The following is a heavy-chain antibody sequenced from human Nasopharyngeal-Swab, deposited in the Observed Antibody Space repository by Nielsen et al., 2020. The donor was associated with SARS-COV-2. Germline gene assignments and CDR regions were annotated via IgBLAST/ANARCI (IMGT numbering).Heavy chain of an antibody. CDR1: GGSISSSSYY. CDR3: ARSSPGSPGGYYYGMDA. D-gene: IGHD3-10*01. CDR2: IYYSGST. J-gene: IGHJ6*02. Sequence: SETLSLTCTVSGGSISSSSYYWGWIRQPPGKGLEWIGSIYYSGSTYYNPSLKSRVTISVDTSKNQFSLKLSSVTAADTAVYYCARSSPGSPGGYYYGMDAWGQGTTVTVSS. V-gene: IGHV4-39*07.